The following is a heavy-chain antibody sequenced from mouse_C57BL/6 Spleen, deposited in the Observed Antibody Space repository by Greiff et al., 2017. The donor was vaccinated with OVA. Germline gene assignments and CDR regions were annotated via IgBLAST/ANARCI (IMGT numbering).Heavy chain of an antibody. CDR1: GFTFSDYY. CDR3: ARVRRYYGSSYGAMDY. J-gene: IGHJ4*01. V-gene: IGHV5-16*01. D-gene: IGHD1-1*01. Sequence: EVQRVESEGGLVQPGSSMKLSCTASGFTFSDYYIAWVRQVPEKGLEWVANINYDGCCSYYLDSLKSRFIISRDNAKNILYLQMSSLKSEDTATYYCARVRRYYGSSYGAMDYWGKGTSVTVSS. CDR2: INYDGCCS.